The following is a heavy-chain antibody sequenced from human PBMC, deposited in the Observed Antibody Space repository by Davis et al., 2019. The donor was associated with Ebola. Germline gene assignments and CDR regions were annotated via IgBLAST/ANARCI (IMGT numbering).Heavy chain of an antibody. J-gene: IGHJ4*02. CDR3: AKARSSSSFDY. D-gene: IGHD6-6*01. Sequence: PGGSLRLSCAASGFTFDDYAMHWVRQAPGKGLEWVSGISWNSGNIGYADSVKGRFTISRDNAKNSLYLQMNSLRAEDTALYYCAKARSSSSFDYWGQGTLVTVSS. CDR2: ISWNSGNI. CDR1: GFTFDDYA. V-gene: IGHV3-9*01.